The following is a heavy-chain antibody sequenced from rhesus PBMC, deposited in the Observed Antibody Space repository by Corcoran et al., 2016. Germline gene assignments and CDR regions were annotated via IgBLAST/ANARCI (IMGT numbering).Heavy chain of an antibody. CDR2: VSWPTGSSY. CDR1: GFSLRTGHF. Sequence: QLQLQESGPGLVKPSETLSLTCSVSGFSLRTGHFWGWFRQPPGKGLEDIGYVSWPTGSSYYYNPSLESRVTIAKDTSTNMFFLTLSSVTAADTAVYFCVRGTPPDNWGQGVLVTVSS. D-gene: IGHD5-42*01. J-gene: IGHJ4*01. CDR3: VRGTPPDN. V-gene: IGHV4-99*01.